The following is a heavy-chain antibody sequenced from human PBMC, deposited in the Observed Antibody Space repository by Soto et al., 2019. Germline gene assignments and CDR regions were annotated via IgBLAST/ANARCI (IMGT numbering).Heavy chain of an antibody. V-gene: IGHV1-18*01. CDR1: GYTFISYG. CDR3: ARDRPTSSIRARDYYYAMDF. CDR2: ISSYNGNT. J-gene: IGHJ6*02. Sequence: QVQLVQSGAEVKKPGASVKVSCKASGYTFISYGISWVRQAPGQGLEWMGWISSYNGNTNYAQKLQGRVTMTTDTSTTTACMELRSLTSDDTAVYYCARDRPTSSIRARDYYYAMDFWGQGTTVTVSS. D-gene: IGHD6-6*01.